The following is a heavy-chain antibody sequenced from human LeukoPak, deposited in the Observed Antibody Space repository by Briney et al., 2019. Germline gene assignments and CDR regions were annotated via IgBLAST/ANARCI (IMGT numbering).Heavy chain of an antibody. CDR3: ARDTLDVLRYFDWLSSGAFDI. J-gene: IGHJ3*02. CDR1: GFTFSSYS. CDR2: ISSSSSYI. D-gene: IGHD3-9*01. V-gene: IGHV3-21*01. Sequence: PGGSLRLSCAASGFTFSSYSMNWVRQAPGKGLEWVSSISSSSSYIYYADSVKGRFTISRDNAKNSLYLQMNSLGAEDTAVYYCARDTLDVLRYFDWLSSGAFDIWGQGTMVTVSS.